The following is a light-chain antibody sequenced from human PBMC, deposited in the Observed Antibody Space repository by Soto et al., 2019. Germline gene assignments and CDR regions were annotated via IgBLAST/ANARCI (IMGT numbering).Light chain of an antibody. Sequence: DIQMTQSPSSLSASVGDRVTITCRSSETINTYLNWYQQRPGEAPKVIMYAASTLQGGVPSRFCGSGSGTDFTLVISGLQLEDFATYYCQQSHSFPYTFGQGTKLEMK. CDR3: QQSHSFPYT. J-gene: IGKJ2*01. CDR2: AAS. CDR1: ETINTY. V-gene: IGKV1-39*01.